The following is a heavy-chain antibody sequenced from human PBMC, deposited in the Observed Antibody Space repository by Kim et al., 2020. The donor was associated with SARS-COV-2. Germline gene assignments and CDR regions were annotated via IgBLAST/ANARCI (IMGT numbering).Heavy chain of an antibody. Sequence: SVKVSCKASGGTFSSYAISWVRQAPGQGLEWMGVISPIFGTANYAQKFQGRVTITADESTSTAYMELSSLSSEDTAVYYFSRDLGGSGCYSCFDYWGQG. CDR1: GGTFSSYA. CDR2: ISPIFGTA. V-gene: IGHV1-69*13. D-gene: IGHD3-10*01. J-gene: IGHJ4*02. CDR3: SRDLGGSGCYSCFDY.